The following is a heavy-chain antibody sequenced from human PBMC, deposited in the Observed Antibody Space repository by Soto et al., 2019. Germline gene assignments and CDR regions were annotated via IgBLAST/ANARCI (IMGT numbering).Heavy chain of an antibody. J-gene: IGHJ6*03. V-gene: IGHV3-7*01. CDR1: GFTFSSYW. CDR3: ARVRYGSGVYYYYYYMDV. D-gene: IGHD3-10*01. CDR2: IKQDGSEK. Sequence: GGSLRLSCAASGFTFSSYWMSWVRQAPGKGLEWVANIKQDGSEKYYVDSVMGRFTISRDNAKNSLYLQMNSLRAEDTAVYYCARVRYGSGVYYYYYYMDVWGKGTTVTVSS.